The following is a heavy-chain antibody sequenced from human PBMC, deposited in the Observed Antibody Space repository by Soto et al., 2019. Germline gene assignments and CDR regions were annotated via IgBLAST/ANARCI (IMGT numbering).Heavy chain of an antibody. CDR2: ISYDGSNK. Sequence: QVQLVESGGGVVQPGRSLRLSCAASGFTFSSYGMHWVRQAPGTGLEWVAVISYDGSNKYYADSVKGRFTISRDNSKNTLYLQMNSLRAVDTAVYYCAKSQYSGSYGGYYYYYGMDVWGQGTTVTVSS. CDR1: GFTFSSYG. J-gene: IGHJ6*02. V-gene: IGHV3-30*18. D-gene: IGHD1-26*01. CDR3: AKSQYSGSYGGYYYYYGMDV.